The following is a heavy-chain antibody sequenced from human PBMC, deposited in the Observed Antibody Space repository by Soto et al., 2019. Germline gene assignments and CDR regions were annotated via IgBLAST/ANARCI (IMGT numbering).Heavy chain of an antibody. V-gene: IGHV1-2*04. CDR1: GYTFTGYY. J-gene: IGHJ6*02. D-gene: IGHD6-19*01. CDR3: ARGHSSGWGQYYYYYYGMDV. CDR2: INPNSGGT. Sequence: ASVKVSCKASGYTFTGYYMHWVRQAPGQGLERMGWINPNSGGTNYAQKFQGWVTMTRDTSISTAYMELSRLRSDDTAVYYCARGHSSGWGQYYYYYYGMDVWGQGTTVTSP.